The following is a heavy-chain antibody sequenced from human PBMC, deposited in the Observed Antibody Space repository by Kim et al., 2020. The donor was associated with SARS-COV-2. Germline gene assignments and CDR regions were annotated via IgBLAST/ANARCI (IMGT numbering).Heavy chain of an antibody. V-gene: IGHV3-7*05. J-gene: IGHJ5*02. CDR3: ARFLGTSLRYFDWLSPNWFDP. CDR2: IKQDGSEK. D-gene: IGHD3-9*01. CDR1: GFTFSSYW. Sequence: GGSLRLSCAASGFTFSSYWMSWVRQAPGKGLEWVANIKQDGSEKYYVDSVKGRFTISRDNAKNSLYLQMNSLRAEDTAVYYCARFLGTSLRYFDWLSPNWFDPWGQGTLVTVSS.